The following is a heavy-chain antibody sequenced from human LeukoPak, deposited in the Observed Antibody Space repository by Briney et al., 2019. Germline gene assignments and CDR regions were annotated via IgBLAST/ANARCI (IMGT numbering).Heavy chain of an antibody. V-gene: IGHV1-8*02. D-gene: IGHD3-10*01. J-gene: IGHJ5*02. CDR2: MNPNSGNT. CDR3: ARGLPMVRGVIVNWFDP. Sequence: GASVKVSCKASGYAFTSYGISWVRQATGQGLEWMGWMNPNSGNTGYAQKFQGRVTMTRNTSISTAYMELSSLRSEDTAVYYCARGLPMVRGVIVNWFDPWGQGTLVTVSS. CDR1: GYAFTSYG.